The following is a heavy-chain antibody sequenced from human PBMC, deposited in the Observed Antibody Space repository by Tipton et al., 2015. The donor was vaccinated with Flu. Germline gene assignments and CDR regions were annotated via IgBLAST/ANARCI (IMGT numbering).Heavy chain of an antibody. CDR1: EFTFRNYW. CDR2: IKQDGSEK. V-gene: IGHV3-7*01. D-gene: IGHD1-26*01. J-gene: IGHJ6*02. Sequence: CAASEFTFRNYWMSWVRQAPGKGLEWVANIKQDGSEKYYVDSVKGRFTISRDNAKSSLYLQMNSLRADDTAVYYCARARSGSYFPNFYYGLDVWGQGTTVTVSS. CDR3: ARARSGSYFPNFYYGLDV.